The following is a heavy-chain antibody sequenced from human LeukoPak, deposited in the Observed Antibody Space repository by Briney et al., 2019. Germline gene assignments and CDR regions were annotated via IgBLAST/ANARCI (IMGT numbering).Heavy chain of an antibody. J-gene: IGHJ4*02. CDR1: GYTFTSYG. D-gene: IGHD3-22*01. CDR3: ARGGYYYDSSGYNSLDY. V-gene: IGHV1-18*01. Sequence: ASVKVSCKASGYTFTSYGISWVRQAPGQGLEWMGWIRTYNGNTNTNYAQQLQGRVTMTTDTSTNTVYMDLRSLRSEDTAVYYCARGGYYYDSSGYNSLDYWGQGTLVTVSS. CDR2: IRTYNGNTNT.